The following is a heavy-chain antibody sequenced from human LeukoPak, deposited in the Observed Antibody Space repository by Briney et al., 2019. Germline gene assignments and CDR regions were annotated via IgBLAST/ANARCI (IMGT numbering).Heavy chain of an antibody. J-gene: IGHJ2*01. D-gene: IGHD2-8*01. CDR2: IKQDGSER. V-gene: IGHV3-7*04. CDR1: GLNFRSFW. Sequence: GGPLRLSCAVSGLNFRSFWMSWVRQAPGKGLEWVANIKQDGSERFYVDSVKGRFTISRDNAKNSLYLQMNSLRAEDSAVYFCARGFYFSMTELYYLDLWGRGTLVTVSS. CDR3: ARGFYFSMTELYYLDL.